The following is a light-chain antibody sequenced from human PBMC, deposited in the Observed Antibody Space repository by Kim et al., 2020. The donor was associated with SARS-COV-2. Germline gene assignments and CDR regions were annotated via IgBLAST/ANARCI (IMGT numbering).Light chain of an antibody. Sequence: QSVLTQPPSLSGAPGQRVTISCAGSSSNIGAGHDVHWYQQLPGTAPKLLIYDNNNRPSGVPDRFSGSKSGTSASLAITGLQAEDEADYYCQSYDTSPGTYVFGTGTKVTVL. CDR3: QSYDTSPGTYV. V-gene: IGLV1-40*01. CDR1: SSNIGAGHD. CDR2: DNN. J-gene: IGLJ1*01.